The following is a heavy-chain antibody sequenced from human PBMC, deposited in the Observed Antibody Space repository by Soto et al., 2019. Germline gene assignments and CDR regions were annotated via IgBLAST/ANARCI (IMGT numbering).Heavy chain of an antibody. J-gene: IGHJ4*02. V-gene: IGHV4-31*03. D-gene: IGHD4-17*01. Sequence: SETLSLTCTVSGGSISSGGYYWSWIRQHPGKGLEWIGYIYYSGSTYYNPSLKSRVTISVDTSKNQFSLKLSSVTAADTAVYYCARGGTTVTPFNVGFDYWGQGTLVTVSS. CDR3: ARGGTTVTPFNVGFDY. CDR1: GGSISSGGYY. CDR2: IYYSGST.